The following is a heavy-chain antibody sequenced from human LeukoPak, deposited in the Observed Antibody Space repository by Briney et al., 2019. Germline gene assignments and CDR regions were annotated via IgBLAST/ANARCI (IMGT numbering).Heavy chain of an antibody. V-gene: IGHV3-30*18. CDR2: ISYDGSNK. CDR3: AKDLEAVTMIVPY. Sequence: GRSLRLSCAASGFTFSSYGMHWVRQAPGKGLEWVAVISYDGSNKYYADSVKGRFTISRDNSKNTLYLQMNSLRAEDMAVYYCAKDLEAVTMIVPYWGQGTLVTVSS. D-gene: IGHD3-22*01. CDR1: GFTFSSYG. J-gene: IGHJ4*02.